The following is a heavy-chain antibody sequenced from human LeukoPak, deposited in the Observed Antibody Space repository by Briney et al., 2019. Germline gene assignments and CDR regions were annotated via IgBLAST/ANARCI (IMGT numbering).Heavy chain of an antibody. CDR3: ARLMAGGRFDP. CDR1: GGSISSGDYY. J-gene: IGHJ5*02. V-gene: IGHV4-30-4*01. CDR2: IYYSGST. D-gene: IGHD3-16*01. Sequence: PSQTLSLTCTVSGGSISSGDYYCSWIRQPPGKGLEWIGYIYYSGSTYYNPSLKSRVTISVDTSKNQFSLKLSSVTAADTAVYYCARLMAGGRFDPWGQGTLVTVSS.